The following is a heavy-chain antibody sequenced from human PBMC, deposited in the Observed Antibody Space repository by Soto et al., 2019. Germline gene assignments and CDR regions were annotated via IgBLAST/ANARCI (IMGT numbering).Heavy chain of an antibody. Sequence: QVQLVESGGGVVQPGRSLRLSCAASGFTFSSYGMHWVRQAPGKGLEWVAVISYDGSNKYYADSVKGRFTISRDNSKNMLYLQMNSLRAEDTAVYYCAKGMAVAANDAFDIWGQGTMVTVSS. J-gene: IGHJ3*02. CDR2: ISYDGSNK. CDR1: GFTFSSYG. CDR3: AKGMAVAANDAFDI. V-gene: IGHV3-30*18. D-gene: IGHD6-19*01.